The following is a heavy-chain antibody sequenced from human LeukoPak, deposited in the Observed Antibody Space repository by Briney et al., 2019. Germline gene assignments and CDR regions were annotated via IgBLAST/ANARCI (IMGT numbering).Heavy chain of an antibody. V-gene: IGHV3-49*04. CDR2: IRSKGHGGTT. CDR3: TLTMIVVARSHFDY. Sequence: GGSLRLSCTASGFTFGEYGMSWVRQAPGKGLEWIGFIRSKGHGGTTEYAASVKGRFTISRDDSKSIAYLQLNSLKTADTAVYYCTLTMIVVARSHFDYWGQGTLVTVSS. J-gene: IGHJ4*02. D-gene: IGHD3-22*01. CDR1: GFTFGEYG.